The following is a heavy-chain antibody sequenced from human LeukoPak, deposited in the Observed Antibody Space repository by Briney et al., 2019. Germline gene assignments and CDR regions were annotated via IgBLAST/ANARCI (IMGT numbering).Heavy chain of an antibody. V-gene: IGHV3-30*18. CDR2: ISYDGSNK. J-gene: IGHJ6*04. Sequence: GRSLRLSCAASGFTFSSYGMHWVRQAPGKGLEWVAVISYDGSNKYYADSMKGRFTISRDNSKNTLYLQMNSLRAEDTAVYYCAKDQGVVPAATTLYYYYYGMDVWGKGTTVTVSS. CDR3: AKDQGVVPAATTLYYYYYGMDV. CDR1: GFTFSSYG. D-gene: IGHD2-2*01.